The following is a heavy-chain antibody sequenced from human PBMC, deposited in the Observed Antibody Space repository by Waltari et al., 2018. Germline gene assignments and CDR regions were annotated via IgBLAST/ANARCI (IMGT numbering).Heavy chain of an antibody. J-gene: IGHJ6*02. CDR1: GYTFTSYD. Sequence: QVQLVQSGAEVKKPGASVKVSCKASGYTFTSYDINWVRQATGQGLEWMGWMNPNSDNTGSSQKFQGRVTMTWNTSISTAYMELSSLRSEDTAVYYCARRRITIFGVVTDYYYGMDVWGQGTTVTVSS. CDR3: ARRRITIFGVVTDYYYGMDV. D-gene: IGHD3-3*01. V-gene: IGHV1-8*01. CDR2: MNPNSDNT.